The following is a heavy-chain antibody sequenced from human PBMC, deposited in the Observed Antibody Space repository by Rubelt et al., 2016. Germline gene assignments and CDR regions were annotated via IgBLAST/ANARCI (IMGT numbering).Heavy chain of an antibody. CDR2: IKSKAEGETT. Sequence: VQLVESGGGVVQPGRSLRLSCTASEFTFSSYSIHWVRQAPGEGLEWVGRIKSKAEGETTDYAAAVKGRFNISRDDSQSTVFLQMSGLEVADTGIYYCWVHGGNWGRGTLVTVSS. D-gene: IGHD4-23*01. CDR1: EFTFSSYS. J-gene: IGHJ4*02. CDR3: WVHGGN. V-gene: IGHV3-15*05.